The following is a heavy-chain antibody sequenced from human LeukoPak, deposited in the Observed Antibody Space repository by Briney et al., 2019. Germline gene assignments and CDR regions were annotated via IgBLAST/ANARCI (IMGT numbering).Heavy chain of an antibody. V-gene: IGHV4-39*07. CDR3: ARGVTYYYDSSGYYKEDDAFDI. CDR2: IYDSGST. Sequence: SETLSLTCTVSGGSIRSSYYYWGWIRQPPGKGLEWIGSIYDSGSTYYNPSLKSRVTISVDKSKNQFSLKLSSVTAADTAVYYCARGVTYYYDSSGYYKEDDAFDIWGQGTMVTVSS. CDR1: GGSIRSSYYY. D-gene: IGHD3-22*01. J-gene: IGHJ3*02.